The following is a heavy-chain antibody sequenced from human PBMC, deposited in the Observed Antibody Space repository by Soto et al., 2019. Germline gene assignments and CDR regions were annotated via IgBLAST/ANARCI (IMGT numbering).Heavy chain of an antibody. CDR3: ARDINWNVDY. J-gene: IGHJ4*02. V-gene: IGHV1-18*01. Sequence: ASVKVSCKASGYTFSSYGISWVRQAPGQGLEWVGWINLNNGRTNYAQNLQDRVTASTDTSTSTAFMELRSLRSDDTAVYYCARDINWNVDYWGQGTLVTVSS. CDR2: INLNNGRT. D-gene: IGHD1-1*01. CDR1: GYTFSSYG.